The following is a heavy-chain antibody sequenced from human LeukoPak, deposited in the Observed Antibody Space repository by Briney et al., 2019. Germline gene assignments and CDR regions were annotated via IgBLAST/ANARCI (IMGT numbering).Heavy chain of an antibody. CDR3: ARESYYGSGSHTLDY. CDR2: IYHSGST. Sequence: SETLSLTCTVSGYSISSGYYWGWIRQTPGKGLERVGSIYHSGSTYYNPSLKSLVTISVDTSKNKFSLKLSSVTAADTAVYYCARESYYGSGSHTLDYWGQGTLVTVSS. D-gene: IGHD3-10*01. V-gene: IGHV4-38-2*02. CDR1: GYSISSGYY. J-gene: IGHJ4*02.